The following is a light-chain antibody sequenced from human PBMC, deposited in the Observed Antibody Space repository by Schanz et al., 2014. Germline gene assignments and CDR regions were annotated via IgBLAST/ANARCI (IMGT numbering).Light chain of an antibody. V-gene: IGLV1-40*01. CDR1: SSNIGAGYD. Sequence: QSVLTQPPSVSGAPGQRVTISCTGSSSNIGAGYDVHWYQLLPGTAPKLLIYANTNRPSGVPDRFSGSRSGTSASLVITGLLAEDEADYYCQSLDSSLSNSIVFGGGTKLTVL. J-gene: IGLJ3*02. CDR2: ANT. CDR3: QSLDSSLSNSIV.